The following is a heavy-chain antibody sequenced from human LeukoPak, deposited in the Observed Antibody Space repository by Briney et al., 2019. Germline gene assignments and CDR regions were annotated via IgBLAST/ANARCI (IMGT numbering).Heavy chain of an antibody. D-gene: IGHD6-13*01. J-gene: IGHJ4*02. Sequence: ASVNVSCMASGYTFTGYYMHWVRQAPGQGLEWMGRINPNWSGTISSHNFQGRVTLTRETSISTAYMELSRLRSDDTAVYYSAREAAVRFPGWDYWGQGALVSVSS. CDR3: AREAAVRFPGWDY. CDR2: INPNWSGT. CDR1: GYTFTGYY. V-gene: IGHV1-2*06.